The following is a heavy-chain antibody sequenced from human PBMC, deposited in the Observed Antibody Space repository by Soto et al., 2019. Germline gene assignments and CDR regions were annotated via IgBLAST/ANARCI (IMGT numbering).Heavy chain of an antibody. Sequence: ASVKVSCKASGYTFTSYDINWVRQATGQGLEWMGWMNPNSGNTGYAQKFQGRVTMTRNTSISTAYIELSSLRSEDTAVYYCARGRLTTISSWFDPWGQGTLVTVSS. CDR2: MNPNSGNT. CDR1: GYTFTSYD. J-gene: IGHJ5*02. D-gene: IGHD3-3*01. V-gene: IGHV1-8*01. CDR3: ARGRLTTISSWFDP.